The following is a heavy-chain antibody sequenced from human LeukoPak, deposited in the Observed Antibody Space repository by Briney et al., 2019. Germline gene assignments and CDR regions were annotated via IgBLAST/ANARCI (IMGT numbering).Heavy chain of an antibody. J-gene: IGHJ3*02. CDR1: GFTFSSYG. V-gene: IGHV3-30*18. D-gene: IGHD2-15*01. CDR3: AKDRRLGYCSGGSCHPHDAFDI. Sequence: PGRSPRLSCAASGFTFSSYGMHWVRQAPGKGLEWVAVISYDGSNKYYADSVKGRFTISRDNSKNTLYLQMNSLRAEDTAVYYCAKDRRLGYCSGGSCHPHDAFDIWGQGTMVTVSS. CDR2: ISYDGSNK.